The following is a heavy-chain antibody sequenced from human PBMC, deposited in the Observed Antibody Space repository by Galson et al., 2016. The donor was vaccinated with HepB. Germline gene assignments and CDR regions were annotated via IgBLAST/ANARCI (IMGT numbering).Heavy chain of an antibody. CDR1: GYTFTKYW. CDR3: ARHFDCSTTSCYIDH. CDR2: IYPGDSDT. Sequence: QSGAEVKKPGESLKISCKGSGYTFTKYWIGWVRQMPGKGLEWMGIIYPGDSDTRYSPSFQGQVTVSADKSISTAYLQWSSLKASDTAFYYCARHFDCSTTSCYIDHWGQGTLVTVSS. J-gene: IGHJ4*02. D-gene: IGHD2-2*01. V-gene: IGHV5-51*01.